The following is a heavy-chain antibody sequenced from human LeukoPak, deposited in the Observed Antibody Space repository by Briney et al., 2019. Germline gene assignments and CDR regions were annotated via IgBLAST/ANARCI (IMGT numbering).Heavy chain of an antibody. CDR3: TTNGLYYGSGSYSSGLDY. CDR1: GFTFSNAW. Sequence: GGSLILSCAASGFTFSNAWMSWVRQAPGKGLEWVGRIKSKTDGGTTDYAAPVKGRFTISRDDSKNTLYLQMNSLKTEDTAVYYCTTNGLYYGSGSYSSGLDYWGQGTLVTVSS. J-gene: IGHJ4*02. D-gene: IGHD3-10*01. V-gene: IGHV3-15*01. CDR2: IKSKTDGGTT.